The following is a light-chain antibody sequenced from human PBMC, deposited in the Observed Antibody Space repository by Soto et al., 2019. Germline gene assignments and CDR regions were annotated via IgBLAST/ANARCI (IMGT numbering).Light chain of an antibody. Sequence: QSALTQPASVSASPGQSITISCTGTSSDIGAYNSVSWYQQHPGKAPQLMIYDVSYRPSGISSRFSGSKSGNTASLTISGLQADDDADYYCASYTSARIRVFGGGTKSPS. CDR3: ASYTSARIRV. V-gene: IGLV2-14*01. CDR2: DVS. CDR1: SSDIGAYNS. J-gene: IGLJ2*01.